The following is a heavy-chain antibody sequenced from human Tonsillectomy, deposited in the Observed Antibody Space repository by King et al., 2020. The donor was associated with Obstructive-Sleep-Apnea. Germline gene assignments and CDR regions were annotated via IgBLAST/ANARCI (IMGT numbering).Heavy chain of an antibody. V-gene: IGHV3-21*01. J-gene: IGHJ5*02. CDR1: GFIFSDYD. D-gene: IGHD3-10*01. Sequence: VQLVESGGGLVKPGGSLRLSCAASGFIFSDYDMYWVRRAPGKGLEWVSSITTISHYIYYADSVKGRFTISRDNANNLVYLQMGSLRAEDTAMYYCTSALGSRALRDNWFDLWGQGTLVTVSS. CDR3: TSALGSRALRDNWFDL. CDR2: ITTISHYI.